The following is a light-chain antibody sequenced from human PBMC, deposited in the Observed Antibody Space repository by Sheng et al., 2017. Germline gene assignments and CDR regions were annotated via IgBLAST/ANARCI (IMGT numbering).Light chain of an antibody. CDR3: QQYNSYLWT. CDR1: QTISHW. J-gene: IGKJ1*01. V-gene: IGKV1-5*03. Sequence: DIQMTQSPSTLSASVGDRVTITCRASQTISHWVAWYQQKPGKAPKLLIYKASTLESEVPSRFSGSGSGTEFTLTISSLQPDDFATYYCQQYNSYLWTFGQGTKVEIK. CDR2: KAS.